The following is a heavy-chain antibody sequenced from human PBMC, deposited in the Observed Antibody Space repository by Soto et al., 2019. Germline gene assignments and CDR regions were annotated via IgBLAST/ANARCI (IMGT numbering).Heavy chain of an antibody. Sequence: GGSLRLSCEGSGFTFGVSAIHWVRHASGKGLEWVGRVRGKANSYATTYNKSIKGRFTISRDDSKNMAYLEMNSLATEDTAVYYCCAQTGGVLPTALAWWGQGTLVTVSS. J-gene: IGHJ4*02. D-gene: IGHD3-16*01. CDR1: GFTFGVSA. CDR2: VRGKANSYAT. CDR3: CAQTGGVLPTALAW. V-gene: IGHV3-73*01.